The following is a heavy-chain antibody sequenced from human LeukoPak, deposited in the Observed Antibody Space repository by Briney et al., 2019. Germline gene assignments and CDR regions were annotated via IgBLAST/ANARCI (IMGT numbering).Heavy chain of an antibody. J-gene: IGHJ4*02. CDR2: IWYGGSNK. D-gene: IGHD3-10*01. V-gene: IGHV3-33*08. Sequence: GRSLRLSCSASGFTFSSYGMHWVRQAPGKGLEWVAVIWYGGSNKYYADFVKGRFTISRVNSKNTLYLQMNSLRAEDTAVYYCARDGSGSPQKGFDYWGQGTLVTVSS. CDR1: GFTFSSYG. CDR3: ARDGSGSPQKGFDY.